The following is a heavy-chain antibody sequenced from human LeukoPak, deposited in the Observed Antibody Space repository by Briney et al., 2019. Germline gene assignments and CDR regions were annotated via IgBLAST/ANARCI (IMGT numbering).Heavy chain of an antibody. D-gene: IGHD1-1*01. CDR1: GFNLSNYN. CDR2: ISVTTTFI. J-gene: IGHJ3*02. CDR3: ARDLPGELGRGVFDI. V-gene: IGHV3-21*01. Sequence: GGSLRLSCAASGFNLSNYNMNWVRQVPGKGLEWVSSISVTTTFIYYADSVKGRFTISRDNAKNSLYLQMNTLRVDDTAVYYCARDLPGELGRGVFDIWGQGTMVTVSS.